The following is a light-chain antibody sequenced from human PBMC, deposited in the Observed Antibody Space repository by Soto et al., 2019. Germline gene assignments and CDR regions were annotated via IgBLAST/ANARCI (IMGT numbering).Light chain of an antibody. CDR2: DVS. CDR3: SSYAGSPVV. Sequence: QSALTQPPSASGSPGQSVTISCTGTSRDVGGYNYVSWYQQHPGKAPKLMINDVSTRPSGVPDRFSGSKSGNTASLTVSGLQAEDEADYYCSSYAGSPVVFGGGTKLTVL. CDR1: SRDVGGYNY. V-gene: IGLV2-8*01. J-gene: IGLJ2*01.